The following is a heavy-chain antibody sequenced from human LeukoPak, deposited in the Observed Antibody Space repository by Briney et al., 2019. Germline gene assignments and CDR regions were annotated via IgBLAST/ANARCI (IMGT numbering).Heavy chain of an antibody. CDR2: IHRSGST. J-gene: IGHJ4*02. CDR3: AREIVGGFNPGAY. V-gene: IGHV4-4*02. D-gene: IGHD1-14*01. CDR1: PDSTTSNF. Sequence: PSETLSLTCTVSPDSTTSNFWSWVRQPPGKGLGWIGEIHRSGSTNYNPSLQSRVTISIDRSKNQIALELSSVTAADTAVYYCAREIVGGFNPGAYWGQGTLVTVSS.